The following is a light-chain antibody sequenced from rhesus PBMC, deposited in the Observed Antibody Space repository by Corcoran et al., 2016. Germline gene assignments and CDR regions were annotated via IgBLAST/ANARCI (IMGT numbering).Light chain of an antibody. CDR2: GAV. Sequence: EIVMTQSPATLSLSPGERATLSCRASQSVSSNLAWYQQKPGQAPRPLIYGAVSRATGIPDKFSGSGSGADFTLTISSLEPEDVAVYYCLQHSNWPLTFGGGTKVELK. CDR3: LQHSNWPLT. V-gene: IGKV3-24*01. CDR1: QSVSSN. J-gene: IGKJ4*01.